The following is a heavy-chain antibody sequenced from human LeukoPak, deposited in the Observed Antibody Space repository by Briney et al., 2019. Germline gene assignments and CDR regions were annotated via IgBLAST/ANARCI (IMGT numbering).Heavy chain of an antibody. CDR1: GGTFSGYA. D-gene: IGHD4-17*01. J-gene: IGHJ4*02. Sequence: PGASVKVSCKASGGTFSGYAISWVRQAPGQGLEWMGGIIPIFGTANYAQKFQGRVTITADESTSTAYMELSSLRSEDTAVYYCARNPTNGDYVIGYFDYWGQGTLVTVSS. V-gene: IGHV1-69*13. CDR2: IIPIFGTA. CDR3: ARNPTNGDYVIGYFDY.